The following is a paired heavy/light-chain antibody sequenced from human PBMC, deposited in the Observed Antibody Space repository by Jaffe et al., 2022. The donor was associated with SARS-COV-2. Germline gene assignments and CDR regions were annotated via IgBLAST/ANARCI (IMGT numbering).Light chain of an antibody. V-gene: IGKV3-11*01. CDR3: HQRGN. J-gene: IGKJ1*01. Sequence: EIVLTQSPATLSLSPGERATLSCRASQSASGSLAWYQQKPGQAPRLLIYDVSNRATGIPARFSGGGSGTGFALTISSLEPEDFAVYYCHQRGNFGQGTKVEIK. CDR2: DVS. CDR1: QSASGS.
Heavy chain of an antibody. Sequence: QVQLVQSGAEVKKPGASVKVSCKASGYIFASYGVTWVRQAPGQGLEWMGWINAYNGNTNYAQNLQGRVTMTTDTSTSTAYMELRSLRSDDTAVYYCARSLYDRSGLLSYFDYWGQGTLVTVSS. CDR1: GYIFASYG. J-gene: IGHJ4*02. V-gene: IGHV1-18*01. D-gene: IGHD3-22*01. CDR3: ARSLYDRSGLLSYFDY. CDR2: INAYNGNT.